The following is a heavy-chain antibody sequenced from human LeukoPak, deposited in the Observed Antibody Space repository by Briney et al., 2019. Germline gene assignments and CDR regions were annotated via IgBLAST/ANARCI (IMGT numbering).Heavy chain of an antibody. CDR1: GFTFSSYT. V-gene: IGHV3-23*01. CDR2: MSGGGGST. D-gene: IGHD6-19*01. CDR3: AKTSSGWYPFDY. J-gene: IGHJ4*02. Sequence: GGSLRLSCAASGFTFSSYTMNWVRQAPGKGLEWVSGMSGGGGSTYYADSVKGRFTISRDNSKNTLYLQMNSLRAEDTAIYYCAKTSSGWYPFDYRGQGTLVTVSS.